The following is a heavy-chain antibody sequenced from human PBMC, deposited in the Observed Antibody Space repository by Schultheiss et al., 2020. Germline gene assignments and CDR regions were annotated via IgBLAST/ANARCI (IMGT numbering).Heavy chain of an antibody. CDR1: GGSFSGYY. J-gene: IGHJ4*02. Sequence: SETLSLTCAVYGGSFSGYYWSWIRQPAGKGLEWIGRIYTSGSTNYNPSLKSRVSISVDTSKKQFSLKLRSVTAADTAVYYCARGRKQLSGNFDYWGQGTLVTVSS. V-gene: IGHV4-59*10. CDR2: IYTSGST. CDR3: ARGRKQLSGNFDY. D-gene: IGHD6-6*01.